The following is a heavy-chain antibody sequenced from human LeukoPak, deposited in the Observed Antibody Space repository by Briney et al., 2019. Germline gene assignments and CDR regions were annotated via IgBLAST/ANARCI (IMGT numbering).Heavy chain of an antibody. CDR2: INDNGDGT. Sequence: PGGSLRLSCAASGFTFSSYAMSWVRQAPGKGLKWVSTINDNGDGTYYADSVKGRFTISRDNSKNTLYLQMDSLRPEDTAVYYCAKEKSSSGYYYYMDVWGKGTTVTVSS. D-gene: IGHD6-25*01. J-gene: IGHJ6*03. CDR1: GFTFSSYA. V-gene: IGHV3-23*01. CDR3: AKEKSSSGYYYYMDV.